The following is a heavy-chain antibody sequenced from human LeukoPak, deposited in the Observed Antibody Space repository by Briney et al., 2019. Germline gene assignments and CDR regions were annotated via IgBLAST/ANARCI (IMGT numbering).Heavy chain of an antibody. D-gene: IGHD5-18*01. J-gene: IGHJ4*02. CDR1: GFTLGTYW. Sequence: GGSLRLSCAASGFTLGTYWMSWVRQAPGKGLVWVSRINSDGSSTSYADSVKGRFTISRDNAKNTLYLQMNSLRAEDTAVYYCARGLGYSYGYPYWGQGTLVTVSS. CDR3: ARGLGYSYGYPY. CDR2: INSDGSST. V-gene: IGHV3-74*01.